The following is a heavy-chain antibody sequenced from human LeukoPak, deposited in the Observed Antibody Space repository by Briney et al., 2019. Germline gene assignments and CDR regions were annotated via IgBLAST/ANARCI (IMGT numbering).Heavy chain of an antibody. D-gene: IGHD3-22*01. CDR2: IYYSGST. CDR3: AREKPQYYYDSSGYPLA. CDR1: GGSFSGYY. V-gene: IGHV4-34*01. J-gene: IGHJ5*02. Sequence: PSETLSLTCAVYGGSFSGYYWGWIRQPPGKGLEWIGSIYYSGSTYYNPSLKSRVTISVDTSKNQFSLKLSSVTAADTAVYYCAREKPQYYYDSSGYPLAWGQGTLVTVSS.